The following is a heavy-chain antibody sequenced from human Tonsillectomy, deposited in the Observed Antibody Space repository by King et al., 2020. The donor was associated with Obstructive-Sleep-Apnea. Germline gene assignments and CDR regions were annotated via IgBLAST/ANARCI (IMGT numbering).Heavy chain of an antibody. Sequence: VQLVESGGGLVQPGGSLRLYCAASGFTFRSYWMSWVRQVSGKGLEWVATIKQDGSEKYYVDSVKGRFTISRDNAKNSLFLQMNSLRAEDTAVYYCARGGWGGRYSSGWYGDHWGQGTLVIVSS. V-gene: IGHV3-7*03. CDR1: GFTFRSYW. CDR2: IKQDGSEK. J-gene: IGHJ4*02. D-gene: IGHD6-19*01. CDR3: ARGGWGGRYSSGWYGDH.